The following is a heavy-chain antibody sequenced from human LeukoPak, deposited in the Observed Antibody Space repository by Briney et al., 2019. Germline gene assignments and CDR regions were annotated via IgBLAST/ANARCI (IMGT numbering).Heavy chain of an antibody. V-gene: IGHV3-48*02. CDR3: ASGLSTGGGWIGRTKIEPNYYYYYGMDV. Sequence: GGSLRLSCAASGFTFSSYSMNWARQAPGKGLEWVSYISSSSSTIYYADSVQGRFTISRDNARNSLYLQMNSLRDEDTAVYYCASGLSTGGGWIGRTKIEPNYYYYYGMDVWGQGTTVTVSS. J-gene: IGHJ6*02. CDR2: ISSSSSTI. CDR1: GFTFSSYS. D-gene: IGHD3-3*01.